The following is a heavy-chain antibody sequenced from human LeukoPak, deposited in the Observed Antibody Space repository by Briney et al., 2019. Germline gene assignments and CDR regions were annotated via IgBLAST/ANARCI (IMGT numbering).Heavy chain of an antibody. V-gene: IGHV4-34*01. D-gene: IGHD3-3*01. CDR3: TRGLTMFGED. J-gene: IGHJ4*02. CDR1: DGSFTGYY. CDR2: INHSGTT. Sequence: NPSETLSLTCAVYDGSFTGYYWSWIRQAPGKGLEWIGEINHSGTTTYNPSLKSRVTISVDTSKTNLSLRVTFVTAAATATYYCTRGLTMFGEDWGKGTLVIVSS.